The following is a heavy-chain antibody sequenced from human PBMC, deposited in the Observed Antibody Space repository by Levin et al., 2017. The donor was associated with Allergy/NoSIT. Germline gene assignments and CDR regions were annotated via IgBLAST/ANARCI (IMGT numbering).Heavy chain of an antibody. CDR1: GFTFSDHY. D-gene: IGHD3-22*01. CDR3: ARLSSGYYQEWYYFDY. V-gene: IGHV3-72*01. J-gene: IGHJ4*02. CDR2: TTNQANSYTT. Sequence: GESLKISCAASGFTFSDHYMDWVRQAPGKGLEWVGRTTNQANSYTTLYAASVKGIFTISRADSKNSLYLHMNTLKTEDTAVYYCARLSSGYYQEWYYFDYWRQGTLVTVSS.